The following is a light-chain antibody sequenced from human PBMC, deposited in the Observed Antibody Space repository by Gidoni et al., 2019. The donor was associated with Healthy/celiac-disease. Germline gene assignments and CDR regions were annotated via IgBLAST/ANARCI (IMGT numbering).Light chain of an antibody. CDR3: QAWESETVI. CDR1: KLGNKY. CDR2: QDS. J-gene: IGLJ2*01. Sequence: SHEMTPPPSLSAPPGHTASITCPGEKLGNKYTSWYHQRPGQSPVLVIYQDSNRPSGIPERFSGSNTGDTATMTVSGTQDMDEGDYYCQAWESETVIFGGGTNLTVL. V-gene: IGLV3-1*01.